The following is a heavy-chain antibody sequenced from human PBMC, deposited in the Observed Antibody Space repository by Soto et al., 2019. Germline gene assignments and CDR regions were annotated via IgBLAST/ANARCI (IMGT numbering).Heavy chain of an antibody. J-gene: IGHJ4*02. CDR3: ARGGDRVAMPSGY. CDR1: GGSISSYY. Sequence: QVQLQESGPGLVKPSETLSLTCTVSGGSISSYYWSWIRQPPGKGLEWIGYIYYSGSTNYNPSLKSRXTXSXEXXKNQFSLKLSSVTDADTAVYYCARGGDRVAMPSGYWGQGTLVNVCS. D-gene: IGHD2-2*01. CDR2: IYYSGST. V-gene: IGHV4-59*01.